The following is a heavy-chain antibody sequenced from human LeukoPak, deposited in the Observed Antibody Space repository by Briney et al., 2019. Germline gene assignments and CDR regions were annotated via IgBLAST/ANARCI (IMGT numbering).Heavy chain of an antibody. V-gene: IGHV3-7*04. CDR1: GFAFSTYW. CDR3: ARPFGSGTYYQFDL. Sequence: GGSLRPSCAASGFAFSTYWMSWVRQAPGKGLEWVANIKGDGSDKYYLDSLKGRFTVSRDNAKNSLYLQVNSLRADDTAVYYCARPFGSGTYYQFDLWGQGTLVTVSS. CDR2: IKGDGSDK. J-gene: IGHJ4*02. D-gene: IGHD3-10*01.